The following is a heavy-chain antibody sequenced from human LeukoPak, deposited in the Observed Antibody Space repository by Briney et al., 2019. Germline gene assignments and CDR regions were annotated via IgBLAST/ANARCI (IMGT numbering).Heavy chain of an antibody. D-gene: IGHD3/OR15-3a*01. CDR1: GGSISSSSYY. J-gene: IGHJ4*02. V-gene: IGHV4-39*01. Sequence: PSETLSLTCTVSGGSISSSSYYWCWIRQPPGKGLEWIGSIYYSGSTYYNPSLKSRVTISVDTSKNQFSLKLSSVTAADTAVYYCARHRDYYFDYWGQGTLVTVSS. CDR3: ARHRDYYFDY. CDR2: IYYSGST.